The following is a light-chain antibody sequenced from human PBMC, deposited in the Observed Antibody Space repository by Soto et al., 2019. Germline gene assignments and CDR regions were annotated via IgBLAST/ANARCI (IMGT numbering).Light chain of an antibody. CDR1: QSISTY. Sequence: DIQMTQSPSSLSASVGDRVTITCRASQSISTYLNWYQQKPGKAPKFLMSAASSLQSGVPSRFSVSGSGTDFALTISSLQPEDVATYYCHQSQSTPEYTFGPGTTLEIK. V-gene: IGKV1-39*01. J-gene: IGKJ2*01. CDR2: AAS. CDR3: HQSQSTPEYT.